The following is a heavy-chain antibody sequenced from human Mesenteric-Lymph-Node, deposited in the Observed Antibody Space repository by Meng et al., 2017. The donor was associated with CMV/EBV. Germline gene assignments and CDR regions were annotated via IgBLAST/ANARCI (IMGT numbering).Heavy chain of an antibody. J-gene: IGHJ4*02. Sequence: VSGGSLSSSSYSWGWIRQPPGKGLEWIGNIYYSGSTYYNPSLKSRLSISIDTSKNQFSLKLSSMTAADTAVYYCAREGYDFWSGSDYWGQGRLVTVSS. D-gene: IGHD3-3*01. CDR2: IYYSGST. CDR1: GGSLSSSSYS. CDR3: AREGYDFWSGSDY. V-gene: IGHV4-39*07.